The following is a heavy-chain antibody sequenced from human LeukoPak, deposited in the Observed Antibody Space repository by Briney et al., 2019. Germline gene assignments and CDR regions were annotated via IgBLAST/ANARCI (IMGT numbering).Heavy chain of an antibody. Sequence: GGSLSLSCAVSGFTLSSAAMTWVRQAPGKELEWVSTITGSDDGTYCADSVKGRFTISRDYSKNTLNLQMNSLRVEDTAIYYCAKGPQLGSGYHPDYWGQGTLVTVSS. CDR1: GFTLSSAA. D-gene: IGHD3-22*01. CDR3: AKGPQLGSGYHPDY. V-gene: IGHV3-23*01. J-gene: IGHJ4*02. CDR2: ITGSDDGT.